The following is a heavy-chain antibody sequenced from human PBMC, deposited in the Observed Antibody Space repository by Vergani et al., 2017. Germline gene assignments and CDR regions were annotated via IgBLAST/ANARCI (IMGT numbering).Heavy chain of an antibody. CDR1: GFTFSSYS. CDR2: ISSSSGYL. Sequence: EVQLVESGGGLVKPGGSLRLSCAASGFTFSSYSMNWVRQAPGKGLEWVSSISSSSGYLYYADSVKGRFTISRDNAKNLLYLQMNSLRAEDTAVYYCARGAPGSSSWVLFPDWGQGTLVTVSS. D-gene: IGHD6-13*01. J-gene: IGHJ4*02. CDR3: ARGAPGSSSWVLFPD. V-gene: IGHV3-21*01.